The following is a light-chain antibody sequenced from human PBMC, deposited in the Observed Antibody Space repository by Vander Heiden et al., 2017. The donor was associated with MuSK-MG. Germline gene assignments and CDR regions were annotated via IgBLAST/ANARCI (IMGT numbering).Light chain of an antibody. CDR3: QRYNSAGFT. J-gene: IGKJ3*01. V-gene: IGKV1-27*01. Sequence: DIQMTQSPSSLSASVGDRVTITCRASQGISNYLAWYQQKPGKVPKLLIYAASTLQSGVPSRFSRSGSGTDFTLTIRILHPEDVATYYCQRYNSAGFTFGHRTNED. CDR2: AAS. CDR1: QGISNY.